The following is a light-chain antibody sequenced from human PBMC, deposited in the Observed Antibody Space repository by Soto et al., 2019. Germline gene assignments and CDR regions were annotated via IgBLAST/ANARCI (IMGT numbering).Light chain of an antibody. J-gene: IGKJ3*01. CDR2: DAS. CDR3: QQYKSYH. Sequence: DIQMTQSPSTLSASVGDRVTITCRASQSISSWLAWYQQKPGKAPKLLIYDASSLESGVPSRFSGSGSGTEFTLTISSLQPDDFATYYCQQYKSYHFGPGTKVDIK. CDR1: QSISSW. V-gene: IGKV1-5*01.